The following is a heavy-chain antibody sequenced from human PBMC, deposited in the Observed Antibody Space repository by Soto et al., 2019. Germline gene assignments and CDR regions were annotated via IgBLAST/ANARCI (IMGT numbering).Heavy chain of an antibody. CDR2: IYPGDSDT. V-gene: IGHV5-51*01. CDR3: ARPATVTDAFDI. D-gene: IGHD4-17*01. Sequence: GESLKISCKGSGYSFTSYWIGWVRQMPGKGLEWMGIIYPGDSDTRYSLSFQGQVTISADKSISTDYLQWSILNASDTDMYYGARPATVTDAFDIWGQGTMVTVSS. CDR1: GYSFTSYW. J-gene: IGHJ3*02.